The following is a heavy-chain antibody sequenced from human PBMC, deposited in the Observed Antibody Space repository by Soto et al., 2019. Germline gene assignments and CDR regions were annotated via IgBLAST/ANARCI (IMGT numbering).Heavy chain of an antibody. Sequence: QVQLVQSGAEAKKPGASVKVSCKPSGYTFTSYDINWVRQATGQGLEWLGWMNPNSGNTGYAQKFRGRITMTCDSSISTAYMDLSSLTSEDTAVYYCARGLNYYDISGYDHWGQGTLVTVSS. J-gene: IGHJ4*02. CDR3: ARGLNYYDISGYDH. V-gene: IGHV1-8*01. D-gene: IGHD3-22*01. CDR1: GYTFTSYD. CDR2: MNPNSGNT.